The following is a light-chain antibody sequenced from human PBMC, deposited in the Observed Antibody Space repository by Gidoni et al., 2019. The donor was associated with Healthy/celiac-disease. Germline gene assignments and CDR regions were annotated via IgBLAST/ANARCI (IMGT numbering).Light chain of an antibody. J-gene: IGKJ1*01. CDR1: QSLLHSNGYNY. V-gene: IGKV2-28*01. Sequence: DMVTTQSPLSLPVTPGEPASISCRSSQSLLHSNGYNYLDWYLQKPGQSPQLLIYLGSNRASGVPDRFSGSGSGTDFTLKISRVEAEDVGVYYCMQALQTPTFGQXTKVEIK. CDR3: MQALQTPT. CDR2: LGS.